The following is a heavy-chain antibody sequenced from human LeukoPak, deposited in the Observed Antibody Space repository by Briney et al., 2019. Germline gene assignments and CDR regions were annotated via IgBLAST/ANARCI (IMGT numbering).Heavy chain of an antibody. V-gene: IGHV3-21*01. CDR2: ISSSSSYI. D-gene: IGHD2-2*01. CDR3: ARGRGYCSSTSCLNWFDP. Sequence: GGSLRLSCAASGFTFSSYSMNWVRQAPGKGLEWVSSISSSSSYIYYADSVKGRFTISRDNAKNSLYLQMNSLRAEDTAVYYCARGRGYCSSTSCLNWFDPWGQGTLVTVSS. J-gene: IGHJ5*02. CDR1: GFTFSSYS.